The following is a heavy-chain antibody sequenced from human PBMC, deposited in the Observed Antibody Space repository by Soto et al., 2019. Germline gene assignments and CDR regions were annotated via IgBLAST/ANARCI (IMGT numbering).Heavy chain of an antibody. CDR3: AKNVRMDYGDHETSYYFDY. CDR2: IAYDGSNK. D-gene: IGHD4-17*01. J-gene: IGHJ4*02. CDR1: GFTFSSYG. V-gene: IGHV3-30*18. Sequence: QVQLVESGGGVVQPGRSLRLSCAASGFTFSSYGMHWVRQAPGKGLEWVAVIAYDGSNKYYADSVKGRFTISRDNSKNTLYLQMNSLRAEDTAVYYCAKNVRMDYGDHETSYYFDYWGQGTLVTVSS.